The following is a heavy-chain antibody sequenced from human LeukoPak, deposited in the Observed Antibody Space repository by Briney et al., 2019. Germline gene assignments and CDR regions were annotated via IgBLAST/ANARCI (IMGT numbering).Heavy chain of an antibody. V-gene: IGHV3-9*01. Sequence: PGGSLRLSCAASGFPFDEYAMHWIRQAPGKGLEWVSGISYTSETKGYVDSVKGRFTISRDNSKNSLYLQMNSLRAEDTALYYCARGYSSSWYPIFDYWGQGTLVTVSS. CDR3: ARGYSSSWYPIFDY. CDR2: ISYTSETK. J-gene: IGHJ4*02. CDR1: GFPFDEYA. D-gene: IGHD6-13*01.